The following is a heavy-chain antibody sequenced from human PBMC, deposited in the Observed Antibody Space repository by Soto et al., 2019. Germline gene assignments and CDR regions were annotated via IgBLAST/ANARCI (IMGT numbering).Heavy chain of an antibody. J-gene: IGHJ5*02. CDR1: GGSFRGYY. D-gene: IGHD6-13*01. CDR2: INHSGST. V-gene: IGHV4-34*01. CDR3: ARGRTTAAGTSWFDP. Sequence: SETLSLTCAVYGGSFRGYYWSWIRQPPGKGLEWIGEINHSGSTNYNPSLKSRVTIPVDTSKNQFSLKLSSVTAADTAVYYCARGRTTAAGTSWFDPWGQGTLVTVSS.